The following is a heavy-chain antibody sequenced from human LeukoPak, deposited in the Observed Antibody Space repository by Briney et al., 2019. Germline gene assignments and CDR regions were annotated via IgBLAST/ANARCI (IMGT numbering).Heavy chain of an antibody. D-gene: IGHD6-19*01. CDR1: GFTFTTYW. Sequence: GGSLRLSFSAHGFTFTTYWMGRVRQAPGKGLEWVANIKPDGSAKYYVDSVKGRFTISRDNAKNSLYLQMNSLRAEDTAVYYCARSVAGLDYWGQGTLVTVSS. CDR3: ARSVAGLDY. J-gene: IGHJ4*02. CDR2: IKPDGSAK. V-gene: IGHV3-7*03.